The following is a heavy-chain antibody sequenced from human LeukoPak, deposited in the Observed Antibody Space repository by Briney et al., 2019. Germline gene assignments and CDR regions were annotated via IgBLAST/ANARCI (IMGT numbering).Heavy chain of an antibody. J-gene: IGHJ5*02. CDR3: ARATAVGLNCFDP. Sequence: GGSLRLSCAASGFSFSNYWMSWVRQAPGKGLEWVANIKQDGSEKYYVDSVKGRFTISRDNAKNSLYLQMDTLRAEDTAVYYCARATAVGLNCFDPWGREPWSPSPQ. CDR2: IKQDGSEK. V-gene: IGHV3-7*01. D-gene: IGHD6-13*01. CDR1: GFSFSNYW.